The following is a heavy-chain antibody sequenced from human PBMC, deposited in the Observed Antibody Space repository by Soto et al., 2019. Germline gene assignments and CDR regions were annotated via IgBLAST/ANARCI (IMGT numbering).Heavy chain of an antibody. CDR3: VREGRGSFDF. Sequence: PGGSLRLSCAASGFIFTNYAMNCVRQAPGKGLEWVSVIGGRGNSAYYADSVQGRFTISRDNSKNTLSLQMSSLTADDTAIYYCVREGRGSFDFWGRGTMVTVSS. CDR2: IGGRGNSA. J-gene: IGHJ3*01. V-gene: IGHV3-23*01. CDR1: GFIFTNYA. D-gene: IGHD5-12*01.